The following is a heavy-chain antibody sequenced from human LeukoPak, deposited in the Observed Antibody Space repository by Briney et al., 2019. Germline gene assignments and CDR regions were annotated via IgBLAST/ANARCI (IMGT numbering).Heavy chain of an antibody. CDR2: INAGNGNT. CDR1: GYTFTSYA. Sequence: ASVKVSCKASGYTFTSYAMHWVRQAPGQRLEWMGWINAGNGNTKYSQKLQGRVTITRDTSTSTAYMELRSLRSDDTAVYYCARDFLGYCSSPSCRDFDYWGQGTLVTVSS. CDR3: ARDFLGYCSSPSCRDFDY. J-gene: IGHJ4*02. V-gene: IGHV1-3*01. D-gene: IGHD2-2*01.